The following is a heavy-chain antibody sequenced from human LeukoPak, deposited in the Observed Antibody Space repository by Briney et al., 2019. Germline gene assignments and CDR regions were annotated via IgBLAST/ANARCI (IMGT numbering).Heavy chain of an antibody. CDR2: IYSGGST. V-gene: IGHV3-66*01. Sequence: GGSLRLSCAASGFTVSSNYMSWVRQAPGKGLEWVSVIYSGGSTYYADSVKGRFTISRDNSKNTLYLQMNSLRAEDTAVYYCAREESSYGMDVWGQGTTVTVSS. CDR1: GFTVSSNY. J-gene: IGHJ6*02. CDR3: AREESSYGMDV.